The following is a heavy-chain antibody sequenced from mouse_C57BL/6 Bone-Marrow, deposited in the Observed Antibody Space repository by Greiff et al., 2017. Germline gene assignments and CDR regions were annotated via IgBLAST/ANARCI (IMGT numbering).Heavy chain of an antibody. CDR1: GFNIKDYY. J-gene: IGHJ3*01. D-gene: IGHD1-1*01. CDR3: TTDYYGSSCWFAY. Sequence: EVKLMESGAELVRPGASVKLSCTASGFNIKDYYMHWVKQRPEQGLEWIGRIDPEDGDTEYAQKFQGKATMTADTSSNTAYLQLSSLTSEDTAVYYCTTDYYGSSCWFAYWGQGTLVTVSA. V-gene: IGHV14-1*01. CDR2: IDPEDGDT.